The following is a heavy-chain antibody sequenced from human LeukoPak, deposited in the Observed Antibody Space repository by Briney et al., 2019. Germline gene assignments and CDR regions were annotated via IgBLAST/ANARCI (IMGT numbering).Heavy chain of an antibody. CDR3: ARGRWRRRSYYYYMDV. Sequence: SETLSLTCTVSGYSISSGYYWGWIRQPPGKGLEWIGSIYHSGSTYYNPSLKSRVTISVDTSKNQFSLKLSSVTAADTAVYYCARGRWRRRSYYYYMDVWGKGTTVTVSS. V-gene: IGHV4-38-2*02. CDR1: GYSISSGYY. J-gene: IGHJ6*03. CDR2: IYHSGST. D-gene: IGHD3-3*01.